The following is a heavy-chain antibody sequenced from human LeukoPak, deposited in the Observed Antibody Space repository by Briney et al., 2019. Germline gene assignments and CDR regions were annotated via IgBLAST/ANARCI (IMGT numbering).Heavy chain of an antibody. D-gene: IGHD6-19*01. CDR1: GDSISSNNW. J-gene: IGHJ4*02. CDR3: ARKGAVAGGEFDY. Sequence: SETLSLTCAVSGDSISSNNWWSWVRQPPGKGLEWIGEMYHSGSSNYNPSLKSRVTISIDKSKNQFSLKLNSVTAADTAVYYGARKGAVAGGEFDYWGQGTLVTVSS. V-gene: IGHV4-4*02. CDR2: MYHSGSS.